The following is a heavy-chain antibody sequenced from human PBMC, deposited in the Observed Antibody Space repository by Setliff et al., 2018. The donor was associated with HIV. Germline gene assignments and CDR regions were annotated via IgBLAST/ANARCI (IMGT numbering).Heavy chain of an antibody. D-gene: IGHD2-8*01. CDR1: GYSFTRYD. J-gene: IGHJ5*01. CDR3: AKEGGSHCTKGVCLPTNWLDS. CDR2: MNPNSGNT. V-gene: IGHV1-8*01. Sequence: ASVKVSCKASGYSFTRYDITWVRQATGQGLEWMGWMNPNSGNTGYEQKFQGRVTLTRESSTNTVYMALNSLRSEDTAVYCCAKEGGSHCTKGVCLPTNWLDSWGQGTLVTVSS.